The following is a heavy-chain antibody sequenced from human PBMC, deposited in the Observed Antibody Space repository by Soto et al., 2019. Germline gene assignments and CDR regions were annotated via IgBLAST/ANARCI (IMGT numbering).Heavy chain of an antibody. D-gene: IGHD2-15*01. CDR3: ARSYRRYCSGGSCYSYYYYYMDV. J-gene: IGHJ6*03. CDR2: IYYSGST. CDR1: GGSISSYY. V-gene: IGHV4-59*01. Sequence: QVQLQESGPGLVKPSETLSLTCTVSGGSISSYYWSWIRQPPGKGLEWIGYIYYSGSTNYNPSLKRRVTRSVDTSKNQFSLKLSSGTAADTAVYYCARSYRRYCSGGSCYSYYYYYMDVWGKGTTVTVSS.